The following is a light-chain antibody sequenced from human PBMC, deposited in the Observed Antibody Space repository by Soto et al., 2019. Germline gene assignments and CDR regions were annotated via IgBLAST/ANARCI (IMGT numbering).Light chain of an antibody. J-gene: IGKJ1*01. V-gene: IGKV3-20*01. CDR2: GAS. Sequence: EIVLTQSPGTLSLSPGERATLSCRASQSVSSSYLAWYQQKPGQAPRLLIYGASNRATGIPDRFSGSGSGTDFTLTISRLEPEVFAVYYCQQYGSSRTFGLGTKVEIK. CDR1: QSVSSSY. CDR3: QQYGSSRT.